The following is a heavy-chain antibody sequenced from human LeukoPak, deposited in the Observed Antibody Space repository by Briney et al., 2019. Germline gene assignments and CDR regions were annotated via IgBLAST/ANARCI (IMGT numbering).Heavy chain of an antibody. CDR3: ARETSVEWRLGFDAFHI. CDR2: INLSGSN. CDR1: GGSFSGYY. J-gene: IGHJ3*02. V-gene: IGHV4-34*01. Sequence: SETVYLTCGVYGGSFSGYYWRWVRQPPGKGLEWMGEINLSGSNNYNPYLKSRVTISVDTSKSQFSLKLNSMTAADTAVYYCARETSVEWRLGFDAFHIWRQGTKVTDPS. D-gene: IGHD3-3*01.